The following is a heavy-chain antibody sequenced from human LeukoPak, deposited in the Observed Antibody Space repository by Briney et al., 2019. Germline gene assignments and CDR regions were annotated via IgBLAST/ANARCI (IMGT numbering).Heavy chain of an antibody. CDR1: GYTFTNYW. D-gene: IGHD3-10*01. Sequence: GESLKISCKASGYTFTNYWIGWVRQLPGKGLEWMGIMYPGDSDTRYSPSFQGQVTISADKSISTAYLQWSSLKASDTAMYYCAASTYGSGSYVGFDSWGQGTLVTVSS. CDR3: AASTYGSGSYVGFDS. CDR2: MYPGDSDT. J-gene: IGHJ4*02. V-gene: IGHV5-51*01.